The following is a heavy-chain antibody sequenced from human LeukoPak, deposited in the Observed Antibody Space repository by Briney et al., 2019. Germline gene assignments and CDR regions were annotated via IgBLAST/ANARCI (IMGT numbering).Heavy chain of an antibody. Sequence: SETLSLTCTVSGGSISSYYWSWIRQPPGKGLEWIGYIYYSGSTNYNPSLKSRVTMSVDTSKNQFSLKLSSVTAADTAVYYCARATDCSSTSCFYFDYWGQGTLVTVSS. CDR2: IYYSGST. J-gene: IGHJ4*02. V-gene: IGHV4-59*01. D-gene: IGHD2-2*01. CDR3: ARATDCSSTSCFYFDY. CDR1: GGSISSYY.